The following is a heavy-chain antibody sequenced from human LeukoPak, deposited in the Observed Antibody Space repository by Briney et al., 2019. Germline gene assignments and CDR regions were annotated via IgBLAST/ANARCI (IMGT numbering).Heavy chain of an antibody. V-gene: IGHV3-48*01. CDR1: RFTFSSYS. CDR2: INSGSSTI. Sequence: PGGSLRLSCAGSRFTFSSYSMNWVRQAPGKGLEWVSYINSGSSTIYYADSVKGRFTISRDNSKNTLYLQMNSLRAEDTAVYYCAKCQLLYNWFDPWGQGTLVTVSS. CDR3: AKCQLLYNWFDP. J-gene: IGHJ5*02. D-gene: IGHD2-2*01.